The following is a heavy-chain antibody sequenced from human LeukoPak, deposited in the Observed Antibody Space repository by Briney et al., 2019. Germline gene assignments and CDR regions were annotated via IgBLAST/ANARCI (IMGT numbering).Heavy chain of an antibody. J-gene: IGHJ4*02. Sequence: GGSLRLSCAASGFTFSTYAMHWVRQAPGKGLEWVSAISGSGGSTYYADSVKGRFTISRDNSKNTLYLQMNSLRAEDTAVYYCAKSSGGYSSSPDYWGQGTLVTVSS. CDR2: ISGSGGST. V-gene: IGHV3-23*01. CDR3: AKSSGGYSSSPDY. D-gene: IGHD6-13*01. CDR1: GFTFSTYA.